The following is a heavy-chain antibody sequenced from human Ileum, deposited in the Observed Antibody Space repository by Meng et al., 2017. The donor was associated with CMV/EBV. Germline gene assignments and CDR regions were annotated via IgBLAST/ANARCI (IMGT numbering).Heavy chain of an antibody. CDR1: TFTLNNYG. CDR3: ANSGLRA. J-gene: IGHJ4*02. D-gene: IGHD4-17*01. V-gene: IGHV3-23*01. CDR2: ISSSDGRT. Sequence: GESLKISCAASTFTLNNYGMNWVRQAPGKGLEWVSGISSSDGRTYYADSVRGHFTISRDNSKNTLLLQMNSLRVEDTAVYYCANSGLRAWGQGTLVTVSS.